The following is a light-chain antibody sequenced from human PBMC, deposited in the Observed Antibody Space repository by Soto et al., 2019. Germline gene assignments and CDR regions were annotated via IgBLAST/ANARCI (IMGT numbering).Light chain of an antibody. CDR3: EQYGSWT. Sequence: EIVLTQSPGTLSVSPGERATLSCRASQSISSNYLAWYQQKPGQAPSLLIYGASSRATGIPDRFSGSGSGTDFTITISRLESEDSARYEGEQYGSWTFGQGTKVEIK. V-gene: IGKV3-20*01. CDR1: QSISSNY. J-gene: IGKJ1*01. CDR2: GAS.